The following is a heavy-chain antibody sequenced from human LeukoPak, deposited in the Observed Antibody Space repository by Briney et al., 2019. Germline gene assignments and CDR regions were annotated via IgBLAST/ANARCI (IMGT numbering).Heavy chain of an antibody. V-gene: IGHV5-51*01. J-gene: IGHJ4*02. Sequence: GESLKISCKGSGYSFTNYWIGWVRQMPGKGLEWMGVIYPGDSDTRYSPSFQGQVTISADKSISTAYLQWSSLKASDTAMYYCARRDSSGWYGPAAFDYWGQGTLVTVSS. CDR2: IYPGDSDT. CDR3: ARRDSSGWYGPAAFDY. D-gene: IGHD6-19*01. CDR1: GYSFTNYW.